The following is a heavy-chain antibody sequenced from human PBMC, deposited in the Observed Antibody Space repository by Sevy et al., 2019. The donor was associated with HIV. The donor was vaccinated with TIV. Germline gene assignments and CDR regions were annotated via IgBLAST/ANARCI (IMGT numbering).Heavy chain of an antibody. CDR3: ARDLGDDFWSGYPTVIYYYYYYGMDV. CDR2: ISYDGSNK. V-gene: IGHV3-30-3*01. Sequence: GGSLRLSCAASGFTFSSYAMHWVRQAPGKGLEWVAVISYDGSNKYYADSVKGRFTISRDNSKNTLYLQMNSLRAEDRAVYYSARDLGDDFWSGYPTVIYYYYYYGMDVWGQGTTVTVSS. CDR1: GFTFSSYA. D-gene: IGHD3-3*01. J-gene: IGHJ6*02.